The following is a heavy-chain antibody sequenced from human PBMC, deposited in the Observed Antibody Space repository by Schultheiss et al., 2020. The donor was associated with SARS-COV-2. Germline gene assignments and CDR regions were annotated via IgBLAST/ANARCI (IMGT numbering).Heavy chain of an antibody. V-gene: IGHV1-2*02. CDR2: INPNSGGT. D-gene: IGHD6-6*01. CDR1: GYTFTGYY. J-gene: IGHJ6*02. Sequence: ASVKVSCKASGYTFTGYYMHWVRQAPGQGLEWMGWINPNSGGTNYAQKFQGRVTMTRDTSISTAYMELSRLRSDDTAVYYCARAVSRSSSSYHYYGMDVWGQGTTVTVSS. CDR3: ARAVSRSSSSYHYYGMDV.